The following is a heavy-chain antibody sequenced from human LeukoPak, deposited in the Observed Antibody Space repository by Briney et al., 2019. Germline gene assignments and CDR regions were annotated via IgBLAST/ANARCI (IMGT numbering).Heavy chain of an antibody. CDR3: GGGSYGRDDY. J-gene: IGHJ4*02. CDR1: GGSISSSSYY. Sequence: PSETLSLTCTVSGGSISSSSYYWGWLRQPPGKGLEWIGSIYYSGSTYYNPPLKSRVTISVDTSKNQFSLKLSSVTAADTAVYYCGGGSYGRDDYWGQGTLVTVSS. V-gene: IGHV4-39*01. D-gene: IGHD1-26*01. CDR2: IYYSGST.